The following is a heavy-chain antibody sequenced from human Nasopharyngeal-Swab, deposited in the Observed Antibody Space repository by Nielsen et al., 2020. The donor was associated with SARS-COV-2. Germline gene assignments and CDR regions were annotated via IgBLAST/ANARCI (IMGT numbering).Heavy chain of an antibody. Sequence: GGSLRLSCAASGFTFNSYAMSWVRQAPGTGLEWVSIISGSGDTTYYADSVKDRFTISRDNSKNTLYLQTNSLRVEDTAVYYCAKAPYLRGLDVWGQGTTVTVSS. J-gene: IGHJ6*02. D-gene: IGHD2-21*01. CDR1: GFTFNSYA. V-gene: IGHV3-23*01. CDR3: AKAPYLRGLDV. CDR2: ISGSGDTT.